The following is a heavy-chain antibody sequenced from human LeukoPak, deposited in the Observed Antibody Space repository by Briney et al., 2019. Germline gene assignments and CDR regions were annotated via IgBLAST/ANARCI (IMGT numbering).Heavy chain of an antibody. Sequence: GGSLRLSCAASGFTFSSYGMHWVRQAPGKGLEWVAFIRYDGSNKYYADSVKGRFTISRDNSKNTLYLQMNSLRAEDTAVYYCAKAAEEWLSANLDYWGQGTLVTVSS. CDR2: IRYDGSNK. V-gene: IGHV3-30*02. D-gene: IGHD3-3*01. CDR1: GFTFSSYG. CDR3: AKAAEEWLSANLDY. J-gene: IGHJ4*02.